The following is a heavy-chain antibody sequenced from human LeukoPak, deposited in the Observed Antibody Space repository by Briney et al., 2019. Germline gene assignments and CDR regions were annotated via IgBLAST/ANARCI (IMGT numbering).Heavy chain of an antibody. Sequence: GGSLRLSCAASGFTVSSNYMSWVRQAPGKGLEWVSVIYSGGSTYYADSVKGRFTISRDNSKNTLYLQMNSLRAEDTAVYYCARDRRDSSGYYYGNWFDPWGQGTLVTVSS. CDR3: ARDRRDSSGYYYGNWFDP. CDR2: IYSGGST. J-gene: IGHJ5*02. V-gene: IGHV3-66*01. D-gene: IGHD3-22*01. CDR1: GFTVSSNY.